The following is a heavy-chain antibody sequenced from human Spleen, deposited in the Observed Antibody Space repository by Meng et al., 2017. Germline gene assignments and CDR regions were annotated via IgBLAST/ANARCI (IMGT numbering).Heavy chain of an antibody. CDR2: IYSGGRT. CDR1: GGSISSSSYY. J-gene: IGHJ4*02. CDR3: ARQRPAIYYDSSGYLYYFDY. Sequence: ETLSLTCTVSGGSISSSSYYWGWIRQPPGKGLEWVSVIYSGGRTYYADSVKGRFTISRDNSKNTLYLQMNSLRAEDTAVYYCARQRPAIYYDSSGYLYYFDYWGQGTLVTVSS. D-gene: IGHD3-22*01. V-gene: IGHV3-66*02.